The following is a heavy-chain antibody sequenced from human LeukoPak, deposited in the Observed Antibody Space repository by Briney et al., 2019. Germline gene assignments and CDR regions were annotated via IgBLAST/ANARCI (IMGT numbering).Heavy chain of an antibody. CDR3: AKVAKYYYGSETYYFFEH. Sequence: GGSLRLSCAASGFTFATYWMSWVRQAPGKGLEWVANINQDGTEKFYVDSVKGRFTISRDNAENSLYLQMNSLIVEDTAVYYCAKVAKYYYGSETYYFFEHWGQGTPVTASS. CDR1: GFTFATYW. CDR2: INQDGTEK. V-gene: IGHV3-7*01. D-gene: IGHD3-10*01. J-gene: IGHJ4*02.